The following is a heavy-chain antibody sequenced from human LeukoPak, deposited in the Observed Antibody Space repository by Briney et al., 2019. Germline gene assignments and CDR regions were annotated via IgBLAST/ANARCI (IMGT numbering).Heavy chain of an antibody. Sequence: GGSLRLSCAASGFTFSSYWMSWVRQAPGKGLEGVAFIRYDGSNKYYADSVKGRFTISRDNSKNTLYLQMNSLRAEDTAVYYCAKIKDSSSWYYYYYMDVWGKGTTVTISS. D-gene: IGHD6-13*01. CDR2: IRYDGSNK. J-gene: IGHJ6*03. CDR1: GFTFSSYW. V-gene: IGHV3-30*02. CDR3: AKIKDSSSWYYYYYMDV.